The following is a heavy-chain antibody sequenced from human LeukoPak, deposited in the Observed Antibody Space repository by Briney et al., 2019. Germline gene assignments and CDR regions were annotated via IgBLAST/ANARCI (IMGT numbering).Heavy chain of an antibody. CDR1: GGSISAYY. V-gene: IGHV4-4*07. CDR3: AGVQVDNGDLGWFDP. CDR2: IYSSGST. D-gene: IGHD4-17*01. J-gene: IGHJ5*02. Sequence: SETLSLTCTVSGGSISAYYWSWIRQPAGKGLEWIGRIYSSGSTNYNPSLKSRVSMSVDTSKNQFSLKLSSVTAADTAVYYCAGVQVDNGDLGWFDPWGQGTLVTVSS.